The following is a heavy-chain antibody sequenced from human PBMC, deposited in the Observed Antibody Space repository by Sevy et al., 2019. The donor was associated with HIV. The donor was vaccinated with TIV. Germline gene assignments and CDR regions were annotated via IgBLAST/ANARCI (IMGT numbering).Heavy chain of an antibody. CDR1: GGTFSSYD. D-gene: IGHD2-21*01. J-gene: IGHJ6*02. V-gene: IGHV1-69*13. CDR3: ARVCGVVDHGMDV. Sequence: ASVKVSCKASGGTFSSYDINWVRQAPGQGLEWMGQIIPIFGTTSYAQNFQDRVTITADEFTSTVYMDLSSLRSEDTAVYYCARVCGVVDHGMDVWGQGTTVTVSS. CDR2: IIPIFGTT.